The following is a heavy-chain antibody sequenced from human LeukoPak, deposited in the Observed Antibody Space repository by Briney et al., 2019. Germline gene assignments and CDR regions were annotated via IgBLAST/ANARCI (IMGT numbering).Heavy chain of an antibody. CDR2: IYYSGST. J-gene: IGHJ6*02. CDR1: GGSISSGDYY. Sequence: KTSETLSLTCTVSGGSISSGDYYWSWIRQPPGKGLEWIGYIYYSGSTYYNPSLKSRVTISVDTSKNQFSLKLSSVTAADTAVYYCARDGGIAARPLYGVDVWGQGTTVTVSS. V-gene: IGHV4-30-4*01. CDR3: ARDGGIAARPLYGVDV. D-gene: IGHD6-6*01.